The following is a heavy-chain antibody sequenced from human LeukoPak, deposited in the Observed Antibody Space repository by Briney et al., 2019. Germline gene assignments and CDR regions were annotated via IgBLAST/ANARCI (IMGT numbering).Heavy chain of an antibody. D-gene: IGHD2-8*01. CDR1: GFTLSSNY. CDR3: AKDRPVLMVYATSPHYFDY. J-gene: IGHJ4*02. CDR2: ISGSGGNT. V-gene: IGHV3-23*01. Sequence: GGSLRLSCAASGFTLSSNYMSWVRQAPGKGLEWVSAISGSGGNTYYADSVKGRFTISRDNSKNTLYLQMNSLRAEDTAVYYCAKDRPVLMVYATSPHYFDYWGQGTLVTVSS.